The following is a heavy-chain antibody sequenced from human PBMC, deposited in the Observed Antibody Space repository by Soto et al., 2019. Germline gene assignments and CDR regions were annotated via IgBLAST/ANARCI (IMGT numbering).Heavy chain of an antibody. V-gene: IGHV3-23*01. CDR3: AKEVARGVSGDIDS. CDR1: GFTFSIYA. D-gene: IGHD3-10*01. J-gene: IGHJ4*02. Sequence: EVQMLESGGGLVQPGGSLRLSCAASGFTFSIYAINWFRHIPGKGLGWVSAISASGGYTYYADSVKGRFTISRDNSKNTLHLDMTDLRAEDTAVYYCAKEVARGVSGDIDSWGQGTLVTVSS. CDR2: ISASGGYT.